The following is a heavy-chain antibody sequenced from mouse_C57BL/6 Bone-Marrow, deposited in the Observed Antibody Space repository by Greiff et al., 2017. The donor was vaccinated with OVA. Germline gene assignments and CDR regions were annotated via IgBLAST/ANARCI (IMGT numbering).Heavy chain of an antibody. Sequence: QVQLKQSGAELARPGASVKLSCKASGYTFTSYGISWVKQRTGQGLEWIGEIYPRSGNTYYNEKFKGKATLTADKSSSTAYMELRSLTSEDSAVYVCARGQPLGRYYFDYWGQGTTLTVSS. J-gene: IGHJ2*01. V-gene: IGHV1-81*01. CDR3: ARGQPLGRYYFDY. D-gene: IGHD4-1*01. CDR2: IYPRSGNT. CDR1: GYTFTSYG.